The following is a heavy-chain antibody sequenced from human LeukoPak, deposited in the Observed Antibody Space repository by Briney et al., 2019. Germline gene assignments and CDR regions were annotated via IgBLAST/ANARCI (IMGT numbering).Heavy chain of an antibody. V-gene: IGHV3-74*01. Sequence: PGGSLRLSCAASGFTFRSPWMHWVRQAPGKGLVWVSRINGDGSITTYADSVKGRFTISRDNAKNTLYLQMNSLRAEDTAVYYCAREDSGSIGWFDPWGQGTLVTVSS. D-gene: IGHD1-26*01. CDR1: GFTFRSPW. CDR2: INGDGSIT. J-gene: IGHJ5*02. CDR3: AREDSGSIGWFDP.